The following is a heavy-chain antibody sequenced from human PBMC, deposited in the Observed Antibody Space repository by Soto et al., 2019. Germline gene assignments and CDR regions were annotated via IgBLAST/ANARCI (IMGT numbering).Heavy chain of an antibody. D-gene: IGHD6-13*01. CDR2: MNPNSGNT. CDR1: GYTFTSYD. CDR3: ARCHGVAAGTTDFDY. V-gene: IGHV1-8*01. J-gene: IGHJ4*02. Sequence: QVQLVQSGAXVKKPGASVKVSCKASGYTFTSYDINWVRQATGQGLEWMGWMNPNSGNTGYAQKFQGRVTMTRNTSISTAYMEVSSLRSEDTAVYYCARCHGVAAGTTDFDYWGQGTLVTVSP.